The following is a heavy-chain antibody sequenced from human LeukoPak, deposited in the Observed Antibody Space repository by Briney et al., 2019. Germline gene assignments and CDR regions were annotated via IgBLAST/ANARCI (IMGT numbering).Heavy chain of an antibody. D-gene: IGHD3-22*01. Sequence: GGSLTLPCAPSGLPFNSYWMHWVRQAPGKGLGWVSDINCDGSSTSNADSEKGRFTIYRDNDKNTLYLQKHRLSAEHTSVYDCAREGESYCYGRRGYYSLWGQGTLVTVPS. V-gene: IGHV3-74*01. J-gene: IGHJ4*02. CDR1: GLPFNSYW. CDR3: AREGESYCYGRRGYYSL. CDR2: INCDGSST.